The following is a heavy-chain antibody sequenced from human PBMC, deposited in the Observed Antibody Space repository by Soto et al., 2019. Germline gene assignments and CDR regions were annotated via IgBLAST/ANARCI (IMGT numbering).Heavy chain of an antibody. CDR1: GFTFSSYW. J-gene: IGHJ4*02. D-gene: IGHD2-15*01. Sequence: EVQLVESGGGLVQPGESLRLSCAASGFTFSSYWMHWVRQAPGKGLVWVSRSNSDGSSTSYAGSVKGRCTISRDNAKNTLDLQMNSPIAEETDVYYCIITSLVVAAATREDSWGQGTLVTVSS. V-gene: IGHV3-74*01. CDR3: IITSLVVAAATREDS. CDR2: SNSDGSST.